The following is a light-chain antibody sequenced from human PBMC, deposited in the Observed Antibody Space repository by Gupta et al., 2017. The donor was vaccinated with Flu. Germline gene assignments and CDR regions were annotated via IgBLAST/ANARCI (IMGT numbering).Light chain of an antibody. Sequence: IVMTQSPDSLPVSLGARATRNCKSSQSLLYNVNNKNYLAWYQQKPGQPPKLIIYWASTRADFTLTISSLQAGDVAVYYCQQYNSSPRTFGQGTKVEIK. CDR1: QSLLYNVNNKNY. V-gene: IGKV4-1*01. J-gene: IGKJ1*01. CDR2: WAS. CDR3: QQYNSSPRT.